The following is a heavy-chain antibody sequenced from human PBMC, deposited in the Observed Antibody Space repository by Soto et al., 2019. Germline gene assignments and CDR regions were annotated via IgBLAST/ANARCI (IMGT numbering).Heavy chain of an antibody. CDR2: IYYSGST. CDR1: GGSISSGGYY. Sequence: PSETLSLTCTVSGGSISSGGYYWSWIRQHPGKGLEWIGYIYYSGSTYYNPSLKSRVTISVDTSKNQFSLKLSSVTAADTAVYYCARDSRYYGSGSPYYYYGMDVWGQGTTVTVS. D-gene: IGHD3-10*01. CDR3: ARDSRYYGSGSPYYYYGMDV. J-gene: IGHJ6*02. V-gene: IGHV4-31*03.